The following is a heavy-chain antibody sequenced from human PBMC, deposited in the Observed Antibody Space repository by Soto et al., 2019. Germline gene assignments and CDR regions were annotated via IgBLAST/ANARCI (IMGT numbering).Heavy chain of an antibody. D-gene: IGHD2-2*01. J-gene: IGHJ4*02. V-gene: IGHV4-39*01. CDR3: AWSTSVTQHSMDY. Sequence: QLQLQESGPGLVKPSETLSLTCTVSGGSISSSSYYWGWIRQPPGKGLEWIGSIYYSGSTYYNPSLKSRVTTTVDTSKTQFSEMLSLGTAAETAEYYAAWSTSVTQHSMDYWGQGTTVTVSS. CDR2: IYYSGST. CDR1: GGSISSSSYY.